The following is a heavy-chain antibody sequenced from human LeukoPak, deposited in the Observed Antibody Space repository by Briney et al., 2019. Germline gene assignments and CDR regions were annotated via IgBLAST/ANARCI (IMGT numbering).Heavy chain of an antibody. D-gene: IGHD6-13*01. J-gene: IGHJ2*01. CDR2: IRSKAFGGTT. CDR1: GFTFGDYA. Sequence: GGSLRLSCTASGFTFGDYAMSWFRQAPGKGLEWVGFIRSKAFGGTTEYAASVKGRFTISRDDSKSVAYLQMNSLKTEDTAVYYCTRDRVVAAAGRYWYFDLWGRGTLVTVSS. CDR3: TRDRVVAAAGRYWYFDL. V-gene: IGHV3-49*03.